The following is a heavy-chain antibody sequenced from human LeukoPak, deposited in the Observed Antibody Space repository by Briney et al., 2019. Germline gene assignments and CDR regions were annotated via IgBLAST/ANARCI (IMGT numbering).Heavy chain of an antibody. CDR1: GFTFSSYS. CDR2: ISSDSRTI. CDR3: AKRGFYYDSSGYFYFDY. D-gene: IGHD3-22*01. V-gene: IGHV3-48*01. Sequence: GGSLRLSCAASGFTFSSYSMNWVRQAPGKGLEWVSYISSDSRTIYYADSVKGRFTISRDNAKNTLYLQMNSLRAEDTAVYYCAKRGFYYDSSGYFYFDYWGQGTLVTVSS. J-gene: IGHJ4*02.